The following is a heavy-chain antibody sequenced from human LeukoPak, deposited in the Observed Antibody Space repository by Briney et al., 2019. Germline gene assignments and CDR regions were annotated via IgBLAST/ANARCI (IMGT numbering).Heavy chain of an antibody. V-gene: IGHV3-7*03. CDR1: GFTFSSYW. CDR3: ARGPVGSGYCDY. CDR2: MKQDGSER. D-gene: IGHD3-3*01. Sequence: GGSLRLSCAASGFTFSSYWMTWVRQVPGKGLEWVANMKQDGSERYYVDSVKGRFTIFRDNAKNSLCLQINSLRAEDTAVYYCARGPVGSGYCDYWGQGTLLTVSS. J-gene: IGHJ4*02.